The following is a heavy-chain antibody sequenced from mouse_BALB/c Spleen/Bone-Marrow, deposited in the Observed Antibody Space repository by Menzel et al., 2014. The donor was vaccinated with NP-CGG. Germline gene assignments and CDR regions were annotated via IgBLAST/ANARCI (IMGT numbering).Heavy chain of an antibody. J-gene: IGHJ2*01. CDR1: GFSLTNYG. CDR3: AKKPTIGTIGY. Sequence: VQLQQSGPGLVQPSQSLPIPCTVSGFSLTNYGEHWVRQSPGKGLEWLGVIWSGGSTDYNAAFISRLTISKDNSKSQVFFKMNSLQANDTAIYYCAKKPTIGTIGYWGQGTTLTVSS. CDR2: IWSGGST. D-gene: IGHD2-14*01. V-gene: IGHV2-2*02.